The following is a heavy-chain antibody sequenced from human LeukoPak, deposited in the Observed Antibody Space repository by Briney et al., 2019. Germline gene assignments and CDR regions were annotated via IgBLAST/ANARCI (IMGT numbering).Heavy chain of an antibody. V-gene: IGHV3-23*01. Sequence: GGSLRLSCVASGFTFNIYAMSWVRQAPGKGLQWVSAISGSGSSTYYADSVKGRFTISRDNSKNTLYLQMNSLRAEDTAVYYCAKDRIAVAGPLGYWGQGTLVTVSS. CDR1: GFTFNIYA. J-gene: IGHJ4*02. D-gene: IGHD6-19*01. CDR2: ISGSGSST. CDR3: AKDRIAVAGPLGY.